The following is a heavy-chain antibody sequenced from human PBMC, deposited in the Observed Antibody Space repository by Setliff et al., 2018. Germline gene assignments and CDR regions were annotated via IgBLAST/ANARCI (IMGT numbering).Heavy chain of an antibody. CDR3: ARDQGSYGYRAFDS. CDR2: ISNGGGAV. CDR1: ELIFSNYE. V-gene: IGHV3-48*03. D-gene: IGHD3-16*01. Sequence: QSGGSLRLSCAASELIFSNYEFNWVRQAPGKGLEWISYISNGGGAVKYADSVKGRFTISRDNAKSSLYLQMNSLRAEDTAVYYCARDQGSYGYRAFDSWGQGALVTVSS. J-gene: IGHJ4*02.